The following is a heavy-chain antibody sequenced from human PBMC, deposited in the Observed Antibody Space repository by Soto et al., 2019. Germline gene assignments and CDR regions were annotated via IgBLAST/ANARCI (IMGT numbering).Heavy chain of an antibody. Sequence: SETLSLTCTVSGGSISSSRCHWGWIRQPPGKGLEWIASIKYSGTTFYNPSLKSRVTLSVDTSKNQFALKLSSVTAAETAVYYCARSLYSSSWSTYYYYGMDVWGQGTTVTVSS. CDR1: GGSISSSRCH. D-gene: IGHD6-13*01. J-gene: IGHJ6*02. CDR2: IKYSGTT. V-gene: IGHV4-39*01. CDR3: ARSLYSSSWSTYYYYGMDV.